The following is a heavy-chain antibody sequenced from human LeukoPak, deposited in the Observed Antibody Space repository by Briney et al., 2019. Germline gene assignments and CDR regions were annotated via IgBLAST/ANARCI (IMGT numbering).Heavy chain of an antibody. J-gene: IGHJ4*02. CDR3: TKLPSAWWLGNYFDY. V-gene: IGHV3-23*01. CDR1: GFTFSNYA. Sequence: GGSLRLSCAASGFTFSNYAMSWVRQAPGKGLEWVSVIGGSGSSTYYADSVKGRFTISRGNSNNTLFLQMNSLRAEDTAIYYCTKLPSAWWLGNYFDYWGQGTLVTVSS. CDR2: IGGSGSST. D-gene: IGHD2-8*02.